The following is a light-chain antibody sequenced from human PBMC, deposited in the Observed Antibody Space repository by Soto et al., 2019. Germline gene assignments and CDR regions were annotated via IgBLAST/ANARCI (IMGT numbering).Light chain of an antibody. CDR3: QQYNNWHPIT. Sequence: EILVTQSPATLSVSPGERATLTCRASQSVSNNLAWYHQKPGQAPRLLVYGASTRANGVPARFTGSGSGTEFTLTISRLQPEDFALYYCQQYNNWHPITFGQGTRLEIK. CDR2: GAS. J-gene: IGKJ5*01. V-gene: IGKV3-15*01. CDR1: QSVSNN.